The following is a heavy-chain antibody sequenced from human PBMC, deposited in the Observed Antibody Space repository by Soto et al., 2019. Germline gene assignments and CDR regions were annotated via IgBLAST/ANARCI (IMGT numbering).Heavy chain of an antibody. CDR1: GGSFSGYY. CDR2: INHSGST. V-gene: IGHV4-34*01. J-gene: IGHJ4*02. Sequence: SETLSLTCAVYGGSFSGYYWSWIRQPPGKGLEWIGEINHSGSTNYNPSLKSRVTISVDTSRNQFSLKLSSVTAADTAVYYCARGDGEVVVITTTSYFDYWGQGTLVTVSS. D-gene: IGHD3-22*01. CDR3: ARGDGEVVVITTTSYFDY.